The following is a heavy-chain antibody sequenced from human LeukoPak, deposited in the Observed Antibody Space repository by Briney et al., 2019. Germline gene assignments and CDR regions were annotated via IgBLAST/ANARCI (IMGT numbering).Heavy chain of an antibody. Sequence: SETLSLTCAVYGGSFSGYYWSWIRQPPGKGLEWIGEINHSGSTNYNPSLKSRVTISVDTSKNQFSLRLSSVTAADTAVYYCARDADIGYCSGGSCPLDYWGQGTLVTVSS. CDR2: INHSGST. D-gene: IGHD2-15*01. J-gene: IGHJ4*02. V-gene: IGHV4-34*01. CDR3: ARDADIGYCSGGSCPLDY. CDR1: GGSFSGYY.